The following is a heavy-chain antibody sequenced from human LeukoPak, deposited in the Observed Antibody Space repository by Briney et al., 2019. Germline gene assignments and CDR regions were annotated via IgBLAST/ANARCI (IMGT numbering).Heavy chain of an antibody. CDR1: GGTFSSYT. V-gene: IGHV1-69*02. CDR2: IIPILGIA. J-gene: IGHJ6*02. D-gene: IGHD5-18*01. CDR3: ATTDTATQTDYYGMDV. Sequence: SVKVSCKASGGTFSSYTISWVRQAPGQGLEWMGRIIPILGIANYAQKFQGRVTITADKSTSTAYMELSSLRSEDTAVYYCATTDTATQTDYYGMDVLGQGTTVTVSS.